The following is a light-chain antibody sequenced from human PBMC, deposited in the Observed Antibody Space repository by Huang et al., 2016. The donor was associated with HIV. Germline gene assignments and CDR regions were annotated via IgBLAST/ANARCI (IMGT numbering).Light chain of an antibody. CDR2: KAS. CDR3: QHQWT. V-gene: IGKV1-5*03. CDR1: QRISTW. Sequence: GDRVNITCRTSQRISTWLAWYQQRPGKAPNLLISKASNLETCVPSRFSGNGSGTEFTLTINGLQPDDLATYYCQHQWTFGQGTKVEIK. J-gene: IGKJ1*01.